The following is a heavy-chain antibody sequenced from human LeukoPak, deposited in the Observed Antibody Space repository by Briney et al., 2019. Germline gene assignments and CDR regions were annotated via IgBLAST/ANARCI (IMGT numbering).Heavy chain of an antibody. CDR1: GGSISSSNW. Sequence: SETLSLTCAVSGGSISSSNWWSWVRQPPGKGLEWIGEIYHSGSTNYNPSLKSRVTISVDKSKNQFSLKLSSVTAADTAVYYCARVPYYYDSSGYYHGFDYWGQGTLVTVSS. CDR3: ARVPYYYDSSGYYHGFDY. J-gene: IGHJ4*02. CDR2: IYHSGST. V-gene: IGHV4-4*02. D-gene: IGHD3-22*01.